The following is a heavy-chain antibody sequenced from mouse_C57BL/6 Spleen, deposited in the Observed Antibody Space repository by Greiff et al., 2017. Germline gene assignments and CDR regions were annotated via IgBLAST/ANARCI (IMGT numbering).Heavy chain of an antibody. D-gene: IGHD4-1*01. Sequence: EVMLVESGGGLVKPGGSLKLSCAASGFTFSDYGMHWVRQAPEKGLEWVAYISSGSSTIYYADTVKGRFTISRDNAKNTLFLQMTSLRSEDTAMYYCARVELTGTLYAMDYWGQGTSVTVSS. J-gene: IGHJ4*01. V-gene: IGHV5-17*01. CDR3: ARVELTGTLYAMDY. CDR1: GFTFSDYG. CDR2: ISSGSSTI.